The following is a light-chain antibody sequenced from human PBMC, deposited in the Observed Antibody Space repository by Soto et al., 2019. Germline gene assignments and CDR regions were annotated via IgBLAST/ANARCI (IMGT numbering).Light chain of an antibody. CDR2: AAS. CDR3: QQSYSTLSIT. V-gene: IGKV1-39*01. CDR1: ESISRH. J-gene: IGKJ5*01. Sequence: DIQMTQSPSSLSASVGDRVTITCRASESISRHLNWYQQKPGKAPKLLIYAASSLQNGVPSRFSGGGSGTDGSLTISNLQPEYFATYYCQQSYSTLSITLGQGTRLEIK.